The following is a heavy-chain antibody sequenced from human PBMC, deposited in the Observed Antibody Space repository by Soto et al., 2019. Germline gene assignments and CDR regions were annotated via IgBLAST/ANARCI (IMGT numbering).Heavy chain of an antibody. J-gene: IGHJ4*02. CDR3: ARYDFLSGYYDYFAH. CDR1: AGSISGDY. Sequence: QVQLQESGPGLVKPSETLSLTCTVSAGSISGDYWGWIRQPPGKGLEWIGYISNSGSTNYNPSLRSRVTISVDMSKNQFSLKLTSVSTADTAVYYCARYDFLSGYYDYFAHWGQGTLDTVSA. CDR2: ISNSGST. V-gene: IGHV4-59*01. D-gene: IGHD3-3*01.